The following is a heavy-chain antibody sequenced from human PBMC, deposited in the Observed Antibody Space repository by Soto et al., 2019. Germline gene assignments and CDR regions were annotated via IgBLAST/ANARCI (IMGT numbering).Heavy chain of an antibody. V-gene: IGHV4-39*01. CDR2: IYYSGST. CDR3: ARQGITMIVVVVTDNWFDP. J-gene: IGHJ5*02. CDR1: GGSISRNNNY. D-gene: IGHD3-22*01. Sequence: SETLSLTCSVSGGSISRNNNYWGWIRQPPGKGLEWIGSIYYSGSTYYNPSLKSRATISVDTSKNQFSLKLSSVTAADTAVYYCARQGITMIVVVVTDNWFDPWGQGTLVTVTS.